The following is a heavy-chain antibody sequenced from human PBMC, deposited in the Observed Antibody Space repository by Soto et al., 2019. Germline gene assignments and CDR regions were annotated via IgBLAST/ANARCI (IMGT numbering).Heavy chain of an antibody. CDR1: GCSLSGYY. V-gene: IGHV4-34*01. D-gene: IGHD2-2*01. CDR2: INHSGST. Sequence: PSGSLSLPCATYGCSLSGYYWSWIRQPPGKGLEWIGEINHSGSTNYNPSLKSRVTISVDTSKNQFSLKLSSVTAADTAVYYCARDSSTSNWFDPWGQGPLVPVSS. J-gene: IGHJ5*02. CDR3: ARDSSTSNWFDP.